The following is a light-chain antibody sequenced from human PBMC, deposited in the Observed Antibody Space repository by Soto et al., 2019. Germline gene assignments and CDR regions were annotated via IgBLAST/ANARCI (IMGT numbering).Light chain of an antibody. CDR2: SAS. V-gene: IGKV1-17*01. CDR1: QDVRSD. J-gene: IGKJ2*01. CDR3: LQHDSFPYT. Sequence: DIQMTQSPSSLSASVGHTVTITCRASQDVRSDLGWYQHKAGKLPKRLIYSASRLQGGVPSRFSGSGSGTEFTLTIGSLQPEDSATYYCLQHDSFPYTFGQGTRLEI.